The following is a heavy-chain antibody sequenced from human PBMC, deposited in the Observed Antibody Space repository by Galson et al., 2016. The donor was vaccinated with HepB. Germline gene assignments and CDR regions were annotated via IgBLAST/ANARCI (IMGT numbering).Heavy chain of an antibody. V-gene: IGHV4-61*08. CDR1: GGSVSSGGYY. J-gene: IGHJ5*02. CDR3: ARGHYSYDSGKWFDP. Sequence: SETLSLTCTVSGGSVSSGGYYWSWFRQPPGKGLEWIGYLYYGGSTNCNPSLKSRVTISIDTSKNQFSLKLSSVTAADTAVYYCARGHYSYDSGKWFDPWGQGTLVTVSS. CDR2: LYYGGST. D-gene: IGHD3-10*01.